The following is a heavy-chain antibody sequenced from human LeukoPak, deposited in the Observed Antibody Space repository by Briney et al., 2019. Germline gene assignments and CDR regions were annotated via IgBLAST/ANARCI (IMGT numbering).Heavy chain of an antibody. V-gene: IGHV4-59*08. CDR3: ARLTPEYYYGSGSYTFYFDY. CDR2: IYYSGGT. Sequence: SETLSLTCTVSGGSISSYYWSWIRQPPGKGLEWIGYIYYSGGTNYNPSLKSRVTISVDTSKNQFSLKLSSVTAADTAVYYCARLTPEYYYGSGSYTFYFDYWGQGTLVTVSS. D-gene: IGHD3-10*01. J-gene: IGHJ4*02. CDR1: GGSISSYY.